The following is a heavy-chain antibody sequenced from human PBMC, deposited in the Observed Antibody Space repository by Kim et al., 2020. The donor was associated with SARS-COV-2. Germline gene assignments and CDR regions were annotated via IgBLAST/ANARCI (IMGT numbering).Heavy chain of an antibody. J-gene: IGHJ4*02. D-gene: IGHD1-26*01. CDR3: AKDITGGGSYFWGYFDY. V-gene: IGHV3-9*01. CDR1: GFTFGDYA. CDR2: ISWNSGSI. Sequence: GGSLRLSCAASGFTFGDYAMHWVRQAPGKGLEWVSGISWNSGSIGYADSVKGRFTISRDNAKNSLYLQMNSLRAEDTALYYCAKDITGGGSYFWGYFDYWGQGTLVTVSS.